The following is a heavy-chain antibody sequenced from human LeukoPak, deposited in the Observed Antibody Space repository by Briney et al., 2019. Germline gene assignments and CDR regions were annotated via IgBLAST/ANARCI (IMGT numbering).Heavy chain of an antibody. V-gene: IGHV3-15*01. Sequence: GGSLRLSCAASGFTFSNANMNWVRQAPGKGLEWVGLIKRIADGGTTDYAAPVKGRFTISRDDSRTTLYLQMNSLKTEDTAVYYCTTRRRRDGLTGDGYWGQGTLVTVSS. J-gene: IGHJ4*02. CDR2: IKRIADGGTT. D-gene: IGHD5-24*01. CDR1: GFTFSNAN. CDR3: TTRRRRDGLTGDGY.